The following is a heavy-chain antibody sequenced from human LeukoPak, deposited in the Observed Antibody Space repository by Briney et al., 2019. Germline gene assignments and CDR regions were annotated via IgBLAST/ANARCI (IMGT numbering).Heavy chain of an antibody. CDR1: GFTFSSYE. V-gene: IGHV3-48*03. Sequence: GGSLRLSCAASGFTFSSYEMNWVRQAPGKGLEWVSYISSSGSTICYADSVKGRFTVSRDNAKNSLYLQMNSLRAEDTALYYCGRHPSGWIDYWGQGTLVSVSS. J-gene: IGHJ4*02. CDR2: ISSSGSTI. D-gene: IGHD6-19*01. CDR3: GRHPSGWIDY.